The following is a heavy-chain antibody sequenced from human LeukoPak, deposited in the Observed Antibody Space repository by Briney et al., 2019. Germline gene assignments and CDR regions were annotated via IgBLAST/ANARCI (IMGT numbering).Heavy chain of an antibody. V-gene: IGHV4-59*01. CDR2: IYYSGST. D-gene: IGHD6-6*01. CDR1: GGSISSYY. CDR3: ARVDSSSGYFDY. Sequence: SETLSLTCTVSGGSISSYYWSWIRQPPGKGLEWIGYIYYSGSTNYNPSLKSRFTISVDTSKNQFSLKLSSVTAADTAVYYCARVDSSSGYFDYWGQGTLVTVSS. J-gene: IGHJ4*02.